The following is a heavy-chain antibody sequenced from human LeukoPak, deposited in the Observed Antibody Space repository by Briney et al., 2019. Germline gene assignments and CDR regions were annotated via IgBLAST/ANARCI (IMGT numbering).Heavy chain of an antibody. D-gene: IGHD1-26*01. CDR2: ISYDGSNK. CDR1: GFTFSSYA. V-gene: IGHV3-30-3*01. CDR3: AREQVGATTAFDY. J-gene: IGHJ4*02. Sequence: GGSLRLSCAASGFTFSSYAMHWVRQAPGKGLEWVAVISYDGSNKYYADSVKGRFTISRDNSKNTLYLQMNSLRAEDTAVYYCAREQVGATTAFDYWGQGTLVTVSS.